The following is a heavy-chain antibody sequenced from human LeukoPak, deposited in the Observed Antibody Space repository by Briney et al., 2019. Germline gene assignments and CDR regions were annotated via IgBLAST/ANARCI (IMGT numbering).Heavy chain of an antibody. V-gene: IGHV1-18*01. CDR3: ARASTYGSGNYFDY. CDR1: GYTFTSYG. Sequence: ASVKVSCKASGYTFTSYGVSWVRQAPGQGLEWMGWISGYNGDTSYAQNFQGRVTMTTDTSTSTAYMELRSLRSDDTAVYYCARASTYGSGNYFDYWGQGTLVTVSS. J-gene: IGHJ4*02. CDR2: ISGYNGDT. D-gene: IGHD3-10*01.